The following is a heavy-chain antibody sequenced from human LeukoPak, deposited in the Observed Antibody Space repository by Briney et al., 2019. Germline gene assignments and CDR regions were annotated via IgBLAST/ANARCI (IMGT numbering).Heavy chain of an antibody. CDR2: INHSGST. Sequence: PSETLSLTCAVYGGSFSGYYWSWIRQPPGKGLEWIGEINHSGSTNYNPSLKSRVTISVDTSKNQFSLKLGSVTAADTAVYYCARSIRVGYMDVWGKGTTVTVSS. J-gene: IGHJ6*03. CDR1: GGSFSGYY. D-gene: IGHD3-10*01. V-gene: IGHV4-34*01. CDR3: ARSIRVGYMDV.